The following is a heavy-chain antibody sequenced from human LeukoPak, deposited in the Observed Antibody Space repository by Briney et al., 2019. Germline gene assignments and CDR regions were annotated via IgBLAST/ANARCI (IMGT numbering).Heavy chain of an antibody. CDR3: ARHVAVAGLAFDY. CDR2: IYYSGST. CDR1: GGSTSSYY. V-gene: IGHV4-59*08. Sequence: PSETLSLTCTVSGGSTSSYYWSWIRQPPGKGLEWIGYIYYSGSTNYNPSLKSRVTISVDTSKNQFSLKLSSVTAADTAVYYCARHVAVAGLAFDYWGQGTLVTVSS. J-gene: IGHJ4*02. D-gene: IGHD6-19*01.